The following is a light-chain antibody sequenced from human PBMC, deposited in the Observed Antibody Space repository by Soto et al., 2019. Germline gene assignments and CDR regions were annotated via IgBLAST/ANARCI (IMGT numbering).Light chain of an antibody. J-gene: IGKJ5*01. CDR2: AAS. V-gene: IGKV3D-15*01. CDR1: QSVINN. CDR3: QQSSSSPIT. Sequence: EIVMTRSPATLSVSPGERATLSCWASQSVINNLAWYQQKPGQAPRLLMYAASSRATGIPDRFSGSGSGTDFTLTISRLEAEDFAVYYCQQSSSSPITFGQGTRLEIK.